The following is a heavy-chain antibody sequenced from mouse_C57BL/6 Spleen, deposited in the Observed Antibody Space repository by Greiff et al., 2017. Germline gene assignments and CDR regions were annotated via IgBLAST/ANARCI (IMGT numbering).Heavy chain of an antibody. Sequence: EVKLQESGPGIVKPSQSLSLTCPVTGYSITSGYDWHWIRPFPGNKLEWMGYLSSSGCTNYHPSLKSRISITDDTSKNHCFLKVKSVTTEDTATYYGARGSSGLGFAYWGQGTLVTVSA. CDR3: ARGSSGLGFAY. V-gene: IGHV3-1*01. CDR1: GYSITSGYD. D-gene: IGHD3-2*02. J-gene: IGHJ3*01. CDR2: LSSSGCT.